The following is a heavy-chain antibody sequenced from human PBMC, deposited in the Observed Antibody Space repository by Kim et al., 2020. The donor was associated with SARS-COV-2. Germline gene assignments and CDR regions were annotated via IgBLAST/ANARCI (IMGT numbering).Heavy chain of an antibody. Sequence: GGSLRLSCAASGFSFSNVCMNWVRQAPGRGLEWVGRIRSKTEGATTDYAVPVKGRFIISRDDSRNIVYLQMNSLEIEDTAVYYCTAINSADIVVFSTNRGFDPWGQGTPVTVSS. J-gene: IGHJ5*02. CDR3: TAINSADIVVFSTNRGFDP. V-gene: IGHV3-15*01. CDR2: IRSKTEGATT. D-gene: IGHD2-15*01. CDR1: GFSFSNVC.